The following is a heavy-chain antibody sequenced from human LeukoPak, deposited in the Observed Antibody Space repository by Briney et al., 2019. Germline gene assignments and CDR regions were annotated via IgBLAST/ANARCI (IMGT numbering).Heavy chain of an antibody. D-gene: IGHD5-24*01. CDR1: GGSFSGYY. CDR2: INHSGST. CDR3: ARGPGYGYNIKRLDY. Sequence: PSGTLSLTCAVYGGSFSGYYWSWIRQPPGKGLEWIGEINHSGSTNYNPSLKSRVTISVDTSKNQFSLKLSSVTAADTAVYYCARGPGYGYNIKRLDYWGQGTLVTVSS. J-gene: IGHJ4*02. V-gene: IGHV4-34*01.